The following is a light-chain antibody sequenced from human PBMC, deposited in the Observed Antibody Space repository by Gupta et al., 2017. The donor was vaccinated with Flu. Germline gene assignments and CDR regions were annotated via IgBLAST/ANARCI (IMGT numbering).Light chain of an antibody. CDR2: KNN. Sequence: SYELTQPPSVSVSPGQTANITCSGDKLEYKFASWYQQKPGLCPILVIFKNNKRPSGTPERFSCSTSGNTATLTIGGAQPRADDDYYCQAWDSGTGVFGTGTKVSVL. V-gene: IGLV3-1*01. CDR1: KLEYKF. CDR3: QAWDSGTGV. J-gene: IGLJ1*01.